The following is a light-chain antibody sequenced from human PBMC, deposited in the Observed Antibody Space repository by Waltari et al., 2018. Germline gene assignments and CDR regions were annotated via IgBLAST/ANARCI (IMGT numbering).Light chain of an antibody. V-gene: IGKV3D-15*01. CDR3: QQYNNWPPLFT. CDR1: QSVSSN. CDR2: GAS. Sequence: EVVMTQSPATLSVSPGDRATLHCRASQSVSSNLAWYQQKPGQAPRLLIYGASTRANGIPARFSGNGSGTEFTLTISSLQSEDFAVYYCQQYNNWPPLFTFGPGTKVDMK. J-gene: IGKJ3*01.